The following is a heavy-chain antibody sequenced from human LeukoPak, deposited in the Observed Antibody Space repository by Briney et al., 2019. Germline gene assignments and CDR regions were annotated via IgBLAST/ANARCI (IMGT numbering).Heavy chain of an antibody. CDR1: GGTFSSYA. J-gene: IGHJ4*02. Sequence: ASVKVSCKASGGTFSSYAISWVRQAPGQGLEWMGGIIPIFGTAHYAQKFQGRVTITADGFTSTAYIELSTLRSEDTAAYYCARGWLAETTVVTPYNYWGQGTLVTVSS. V-gene: IGHV1-69*13. CDR2: IIPIFGTA. CDR3: ARGWLAETTVVTPYNY. D-gene: IGHD4-23*01.